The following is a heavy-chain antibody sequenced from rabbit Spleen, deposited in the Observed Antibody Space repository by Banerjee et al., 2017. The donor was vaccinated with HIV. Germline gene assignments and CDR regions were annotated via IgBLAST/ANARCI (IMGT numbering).Heavy chain of an antibody. J-gene: IGHJ2*01. V-gene: IGHV1S45*01. CDR2: IDTSDGDT. D-gene: IGHD1-1*01. CDR3: ARNYVNAFDP. Sequence: QEQLVESGGGLVKPGGTLTLTCTVSGFSFSSNWICWVRQAPGKGLEWIACIDTSDGDTDYASWPKGRVTISKTSSTTVTLQVTSLTAADTATYFCARNYVNAFDPWGQGTLVTVS. CDR1: GFSFSSNW.